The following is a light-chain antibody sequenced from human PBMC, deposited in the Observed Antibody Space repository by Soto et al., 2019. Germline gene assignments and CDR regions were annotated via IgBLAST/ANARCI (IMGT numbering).Light chain of an antibody. CDR2: DAS. V-gene: IGKV3-11*01. J-gene: IGKJ4*01. CDR1: QSISKY. Sequence: EIVLTQSPVTLSLSPGERATLSCRASQSISKYLAWYQQKPGQAPRLLIYDASNRAAGIPARFSGSGSGTDFTLTISSLEPEGFAVYYCQQRSNWRGTFGGGTKVEIK. CDR3: QQRSNWRGT.